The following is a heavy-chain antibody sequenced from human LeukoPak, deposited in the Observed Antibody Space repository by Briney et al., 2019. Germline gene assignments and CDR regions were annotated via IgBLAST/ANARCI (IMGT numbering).Heavy chain of an antibody. CDR3: AKDIGDGYNYFDY. CDR2: ISWDGGST. V-gene: IGHV3-43*01. J-gene: IGHJ4*02. CDR1: GFTFGDYT. Sequence: TGGSLRLSCAASGFTFGDYTMHWVRQAPGKGLEWVSLISWDGGSTYYADSVKGRFTISRDNSKNSLYLQMNSLRTEDTALYYCAKDIGDGYNYFDYWGQGTLVTVSS. D-gene: IGHD5-24*01.